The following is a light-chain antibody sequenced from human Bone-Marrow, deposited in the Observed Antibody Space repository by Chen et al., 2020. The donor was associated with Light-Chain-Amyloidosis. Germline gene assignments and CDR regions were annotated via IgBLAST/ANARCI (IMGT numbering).Light chain of an antibody. J-gene: IGLJ2*01. CDR2: RDT. Sequence: SYELTQPPSVSVSPGQTTRITCSGDHLPTKSAYWSQQKPGQAPVLVIHRDTERPSGISERCCGASAGTTATVTISGVQAEDEGDYHCQSADRSGTYEGIFGGGTKLTVL. V-gene: IGLV3-25*03. CDR1: HLPTKS. CDR3: QSADRSGTYEGI.